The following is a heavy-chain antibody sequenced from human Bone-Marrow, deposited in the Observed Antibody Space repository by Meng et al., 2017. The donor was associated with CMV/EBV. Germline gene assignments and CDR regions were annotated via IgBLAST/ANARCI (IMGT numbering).Heavy chain of an antibody. V-gene: IGHV1-18*01. CDR3: ARHQKYYDFWSGYRPPHYYYYYGMDV. J-gene: IGHJ6*02. CDR2: ISAYNGNT. CDR1: GYTFTSYG. Sequence: ASVKVSCKASGYTFTSYGISWVRQAPGQGLEWMGWISAYNGNTNYAQKLQGRVTMTTDTSTSTAYMELRSLRSDDTAVYYCARHQKYYDFWSGYRPPHYYYYYGMDVWGQGTTVTVSS. D-gene: IGHD3-3*01.